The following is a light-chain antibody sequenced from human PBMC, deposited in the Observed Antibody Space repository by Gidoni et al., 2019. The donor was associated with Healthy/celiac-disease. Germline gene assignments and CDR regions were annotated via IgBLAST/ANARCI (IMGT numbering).Light chain of an antibody. CDR2: DAS. J-gene: IGKJ4*01. Sequence: DIQMTQSPSSLSASVGDRVTITCQASQDISNYLNWYQQKPGKAPKLLIYDASNLETGVPSRFSGSGSGTDFNFTTSRLQPEDIATYYCQQYDNLPFTFGGGTKVEIK. CDR3: QQYDNLPFT. V-gene: IGKV1-33*01. CDR1: QDISNY.